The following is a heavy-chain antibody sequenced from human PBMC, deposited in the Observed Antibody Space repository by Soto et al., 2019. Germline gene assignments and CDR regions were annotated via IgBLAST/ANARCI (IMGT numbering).Heavy chain of an antibody. CDR3: AASCVGCGGFNYYGMDV. CDR2: IYYSGST. D-gene: IGHD2-21*01. J-gene: IGHJ6*02. Sequence: QVQLQDSGPGLVKPSQTLSLTCTVSGGSISSCGYYWSWIRQHPGKGLEWIGYIYYSGSTYYNPSLKSRVTISVDTSKNQFSLKLSSVTAADTAVYYCAASCVGCGGFNYYGMDVWGQGTTVTVSS. V-gene: IGHV4-31*03. CDR1: GGSISSCGYY.